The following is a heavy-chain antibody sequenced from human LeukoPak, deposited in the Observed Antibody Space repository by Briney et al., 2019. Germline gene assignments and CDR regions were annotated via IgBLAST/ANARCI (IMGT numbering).Heavy chain of an antibody. Sequence: PSETLSLTCTVSGGSMSTYYWTWIRQPPGKGLEWIGYFYYSGSTKYNPSLKSRATISVDTSKNQFSLNLNSVTAADTAVYYCARGSYSSGWPYFGYWGQGTLVTVSS. V-gene: IGHV4-59*01. CDR3: ARGSYSSGWPYFGY. J-gene: IGHJ4*02. CDR2: FYYSGST. CDR1: GGSMSTYY. D-gene: IGHD6-19*01.